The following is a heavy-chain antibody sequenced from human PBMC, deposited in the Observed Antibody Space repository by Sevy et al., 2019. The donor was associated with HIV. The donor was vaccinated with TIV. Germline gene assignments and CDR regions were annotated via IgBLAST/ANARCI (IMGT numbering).Heavy chain of an antibody. D-gene: IGHD2-21*01. V-gene: IGHV4-39*01. Sequence: SETLSLTCTVSGGSITSSGHYWGWIRQSPGKGLEWIGAVYYVGNSYANPSLTSRVTISADTSKNLFSLSLTSLTAADTAIYYCARVAGGENYDYGIDVWGLGTSVSVSS. CDR3: ARVAGGENYDYGIDV. CDR1: GGSITSSGHY. CDR2: VYYVGNS. J-gene: IGHJ6*02.